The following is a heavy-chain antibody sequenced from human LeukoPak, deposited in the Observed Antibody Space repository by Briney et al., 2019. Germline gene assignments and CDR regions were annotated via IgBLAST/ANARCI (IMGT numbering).Heavy chain of an antibody. J-gene: IGHJ4*02. D-gene: IGHD1-26*01. Sequence: GGSLRLSCAASGFTFSNSAMTWVRQAPGKGLEGVSAASGSGDKIHYADSVKGRFTISRDNSKNTLYLQMNSLRVEDTAIYYCAKDWSCDYWGQRTLITVSS. CDR3: AKDWSCDY. CDR1: GFTFSNSA. CDR2: ASGSGDKI. V-gene: IGHV3-23*01.